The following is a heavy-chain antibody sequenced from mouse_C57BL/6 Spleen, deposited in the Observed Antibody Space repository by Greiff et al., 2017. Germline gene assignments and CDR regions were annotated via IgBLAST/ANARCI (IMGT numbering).Heavy chain of an antibody. D-gene: IGHD2-3*01. CDR1: GYTFTDYY. CDR2: INPNNGGT. J-gene: IGHJ4*01. Sequence: EVQLQQSGPELVKPGASVKISCKASGYTFTDYYMNWVKQSHGKSLEWIGDINPNNGGTSYNQKFKGKATLTVDKSSSTAYMELRSLTSEDSAVYYCARREWLLAMDYWGQGTSVTVSS. CDR3: ARREWLLAMDY. V-gene: IGHV1-26*01.